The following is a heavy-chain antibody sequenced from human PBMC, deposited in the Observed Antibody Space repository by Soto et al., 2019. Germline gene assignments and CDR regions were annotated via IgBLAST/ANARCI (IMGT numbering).Heavy chain of an antibody. D-gene: IGHD6-13*01. CDR3: ARAAAVRYYFDS. CDR1: GYTLTSYY. CDR2: INPSGGST. Sequence: QVQLVQAGAEVKKPGASVKVSCKASGYTLTSYYMHWVRQAPGQGLEWMGAINPSGGSTTYAQKCPGRVAMPRDTSARTVDMELSSLRAEGTVVYYCARAAAVRYYFDSWGAGTLVTVSS. V-gene: IGHV1-46*01. J-gene: IGHJ4*02.